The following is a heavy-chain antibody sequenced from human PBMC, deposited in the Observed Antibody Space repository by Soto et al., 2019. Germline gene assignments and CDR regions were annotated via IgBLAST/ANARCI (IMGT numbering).Heavy chain of an antibody. CDR3: ARGGSNDILTGYFVPFDY. CDR2: IIPILGIA. CDR1: GGTFSSYT. J-gene: IGHJ4*02. Sequence: SVKVSCKASGGTFSSYTISWVRQAPGQGLEWMGRIIPILGIANYAQKFQGRVTITADKSTSTAYMELSSLRSEDTAVYYCARGGSNDILTGYFVPFDYWGQGTLVTVSS. D-gene: IGHD3-9*01. V-gene: IGHV1-69*02.